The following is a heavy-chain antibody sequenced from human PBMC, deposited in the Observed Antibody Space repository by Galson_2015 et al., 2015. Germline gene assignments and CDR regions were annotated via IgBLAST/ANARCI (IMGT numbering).Heavy chain of an antibody. CDR3: ARGAPYYDILTGTYYYYYYYMDV. V-gene: IGHV1-8*01. D-gene: IGHD3-9*01. Sequence: SVKVSCKASGYTFTSYDINWVRQATGQGLEWMGWMNPNSGNTGYAQKFQGRVTMTRNTSISTAYMELSSLGSEDTAVYYCARGAPYYDILTGTYYYYYYYMDVWGKGTTVTVSS. CDR2: MNPNSGNT. CDR1: GYTFTSYD. J-gene: IGHJ6*03.